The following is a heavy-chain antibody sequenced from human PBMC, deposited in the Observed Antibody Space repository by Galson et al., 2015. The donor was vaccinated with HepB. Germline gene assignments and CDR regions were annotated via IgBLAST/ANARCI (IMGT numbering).Heavy chain of an antibody. CDR3: ARSDSSSWLGFAS. CDR2: IYYSGST. V-gene: IGHV4-34*01. D-gene: IGHD6-13*01. J-gene: IGHJ5*02. Sequence: ETLSLTCAVYGGSFSGYYWGWIRQPPGKGLEWIGTIYYSGSTYHNPSLKSRVTISVDTSKNQFSLKLRSVTAADTAVYYCARSDSSSWLGFASWGQGTLVTVSS. CDR1: GGSFSGYY.